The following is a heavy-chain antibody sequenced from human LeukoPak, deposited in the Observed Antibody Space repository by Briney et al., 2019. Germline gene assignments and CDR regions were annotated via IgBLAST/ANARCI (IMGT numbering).Heavy chain of an antibody. Sequence: GASVKVSCEASGGTFSSYAISWVRQAPGQGLEWMGRIIPILGIANYAQKFQGRVTITADKSTSTAYMELSSLRSEDTAVYYCASGPPGYSSSWYPYWGQGTLVTVSS. J-gene: IGHJ4*02. CDR2: IIPILGIA. D-gene: IGHD6-13*01. V-gene: IGHV1-69*04. CDR3: ASGPPGYSSSWYPY. CDR1: GGTFSSYA.